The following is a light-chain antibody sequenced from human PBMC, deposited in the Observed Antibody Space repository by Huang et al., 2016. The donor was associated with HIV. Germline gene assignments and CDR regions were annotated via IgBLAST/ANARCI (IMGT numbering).Light chain of an antibody. J-gene: IGKJ2*01. CDR1: QGVGNN. CDR2: EAS. V-gene: IGKV3-15*01. Sequence: ERVLTQSPGTLSVSPGERVTLSCRTSQGVGNNLAWYQLKPGQAPRLLIYEASIRATDIPARFSGGGSEIDFTLTISGLRSEDSALYYCQQYNEWPRTFGQGTKVEIK. CDR3: QQYNEWPRT.